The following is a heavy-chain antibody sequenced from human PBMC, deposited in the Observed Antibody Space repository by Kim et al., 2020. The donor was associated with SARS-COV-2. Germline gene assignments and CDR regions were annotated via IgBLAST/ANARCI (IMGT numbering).Heavy chain of an antibody. J-gene: IGHJ4*02. D-gene: IGHD6-19*01. Sequence: ADSVKGRFTISRDNAKNSLYLQMNSLRAEDTAVYYCARVASVAGGSGIDYWGQGTLVTVSS. V-gene: IGHV3-11*04. CDR3: ARVASVAGGSGIDY.